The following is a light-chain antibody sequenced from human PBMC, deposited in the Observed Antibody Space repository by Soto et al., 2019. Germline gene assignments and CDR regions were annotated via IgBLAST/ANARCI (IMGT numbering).Light chain of an antibody. CDR1: SSNIGAGYD. CDR3: QSYDSSLSGYV. CDR2: GNS. J-gene: IGLJ1*01. V-gene: IGLV1-40*01. Sequence: QSVLTQPPSVSGAPGQRVTISCTGSSSNIGAGYDVHWYQQLPGTAPKLLIYGNSNRPSGVPDRFSGSKSGTSASLAITGLQAEDEADYYCQSYDSSLSGYVFGHGTKVNVL.